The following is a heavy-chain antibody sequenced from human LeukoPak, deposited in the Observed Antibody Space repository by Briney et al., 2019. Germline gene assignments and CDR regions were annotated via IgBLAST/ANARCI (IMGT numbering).Heavy chain of an antibody. CDR1: GFTFSSYG. Sequence: PGGSLRLSCAASGFTFSSYGMHWVRQAPGKGLEWVAVISYDGSNKYYADSVKGRFTISRDNSKNTLYLQMNSLRAEDTAVYYCAKDNRITIFGVVIISAFDIRGQGTMVTVSS. D-gene: IGHD3-3*01. CDR2: ISYDGSNK. J-gene: IGHJ3*02. CDR3: AKDNRITIFGVVIISAFDI. V-gene: IGHV3-30*18.